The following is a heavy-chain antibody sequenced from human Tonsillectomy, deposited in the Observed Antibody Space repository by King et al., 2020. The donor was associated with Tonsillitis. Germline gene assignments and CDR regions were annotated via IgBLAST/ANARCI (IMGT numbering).Heavy chain of an antibody. J-gene: IGHJ4*02. CDR1: GFTVSSNY. V-gene: IGHV3-66*01. CDR2: IYSGGST. Sequence: VQLVESGGGLVQPGGSLRLSCAASGFTVSSNYMTWVRQAPGKGLEWVSVIYSGGSTYYADSVKGRFTISRDNSKNTLYLQMNSLRAEDTAVYYCARGLAYSPAADYYLDYWGQGTLVTVSS. CDR3: ARGLAYSPAADYYLDY. D-gene: IGHD6-13*01.